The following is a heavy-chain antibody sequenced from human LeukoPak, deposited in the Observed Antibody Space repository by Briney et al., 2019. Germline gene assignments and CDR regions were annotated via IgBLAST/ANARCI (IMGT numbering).Heavy chain of an antibody. CDR3: ARGRGHDFWSGWTHGDY. Sequence: PGGSLRLSCAASGFTFSSYWMHWVRQAPGKGLVWVSRINSDGSSTSYADSVKGRFTISRDNAKNTLYLQMNSLRAEDTAVYYCARGRGHDFWSGWTHGDYWGQGTLVTVSS. J-gene: IGHJ4*02. CDR1: GFTFSSYW. CDR2: INSDGSST. V-gene: IGHV3-74*01. D-gene: IGHD3-3*01.